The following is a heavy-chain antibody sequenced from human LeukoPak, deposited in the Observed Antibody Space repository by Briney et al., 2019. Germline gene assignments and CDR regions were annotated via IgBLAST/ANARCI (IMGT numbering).Heavy chain of an antibody. V-gene: IGHV4-59*01. CDR2: IYYSGST. Sequence: SETLSLTRTVSGGSISSYYWSWIRQPPGKGLEWIGYIYYSGSTNYNPSLKSRVTISVDTSKNQFSLRLSSVTAADTAVYYCARGNGYNPDAFDIWGQGTMVTVSS. J-gene: IGHJ3*02. CDR3: ARGNGYNPDAFDI. CDR1: GGSISSYY. D-gene: IGHD5-24*01.